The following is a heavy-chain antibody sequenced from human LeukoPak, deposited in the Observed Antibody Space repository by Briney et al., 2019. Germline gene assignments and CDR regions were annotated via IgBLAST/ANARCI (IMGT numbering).Heavy chain of an antibody. J-gene: IGHJ4*02. CDR2: ISYDGSNK. CDR1: GFTFSSYG. CDR3: AKDLYSSSWKTSPYYFDY. V-gene: IGHV3-30*18. D-gene: IGHD6-13*01. Sequence: GGSLRLSCAASGFTFSSYGMHWVRQAPGKGLEWVAVISYDGSNKYYADSVKGRFTISRDNSKNTLYLQMNSLRAEDTAVYYCAKDLYSSSWKTSPYYFDYWGQGTLVTVSS.